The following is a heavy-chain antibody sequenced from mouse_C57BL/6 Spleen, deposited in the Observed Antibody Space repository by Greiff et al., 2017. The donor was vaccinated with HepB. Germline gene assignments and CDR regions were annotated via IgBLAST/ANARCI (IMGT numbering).Heavy chain of an antibody. CDR2: INPNNGGT. J-gene: IGHJ2*01. CDR3: ARDPYYYGSSLDY. Sequence: EVQLQQSGPELVKPGASVKISCKASGYTFTDYYMNWVKQSHGKSLEWIGDINPNNGGTSYNQKFKGKATLTVDKSSSTAYMELRSLTSEDSAVYYCARDPYYYGSSLDYWGQGTTLTVSS. CDR1: GYTFTDYY. V-gene: IGHV1-26*01. D-gene: IGHD1-1*01.